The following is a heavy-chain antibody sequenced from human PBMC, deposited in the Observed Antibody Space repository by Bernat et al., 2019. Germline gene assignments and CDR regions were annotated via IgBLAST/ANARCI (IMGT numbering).Heavy chain of an antibody. D-gene: IGHD3-22*01. CDR2: IRSKACGGTT. CDR3: TRDRAMGYYDSSGYYYVDAFDI. V-gene: IGHV3-49*04. Sequence: EVQLVESGGGLVPPGRSLRLSCTASGFTFGDYAMSWVRQAPGMGLEWVGFIRSKACGGTTEDAAPVRGRFTISRDDSKSIAYLQMNSLKTEDTAVYYCTRDRAMGYYDSSGYYYVDAFDIWGQGTVVTVSS. CDR1: GFTFGDYA. J-gene: IGHJ3*02.